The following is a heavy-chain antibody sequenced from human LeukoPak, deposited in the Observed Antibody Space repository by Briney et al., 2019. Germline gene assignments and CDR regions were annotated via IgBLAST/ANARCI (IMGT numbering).Heavy chain of an antibody. CDR1: GGSFSGYY. CDR2: INHSGST. V-gene: IGHV4-34*01. Sequence: SSETLSLTCAVYGGSFSGYYWSWIRQPPGKGLEWIGEINHSGSTNYSPSLKSRVTISVDTSKNQFSLKLSSVTAADTAVYYCARGLGYCSSTSCNWFDPWGQGTLVTVSS. J-gene: IGHJ5*02. D-gene: IGHD2-2*01. CDR3: ARGLGYCSSTSCNWFDP.